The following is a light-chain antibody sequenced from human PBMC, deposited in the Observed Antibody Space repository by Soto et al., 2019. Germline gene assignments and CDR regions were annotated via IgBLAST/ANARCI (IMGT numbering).Light chain of an antibody. CDR3: QQRTSWPIT. J-gene: IGKJ5*01. Sequence: EIVLTQSPATLSLSPGERATLSCRASQSVNNDLAWYQQKPGQAPRLFIYDVSNRATGIPARFSGSGSGTDFTLNISSLEPEDFAVYYCQQRTSWPITFGQGTRLEIK. CDR2: DVS. V-gene: IGKV3-11*01. CDR1: QSVNND.